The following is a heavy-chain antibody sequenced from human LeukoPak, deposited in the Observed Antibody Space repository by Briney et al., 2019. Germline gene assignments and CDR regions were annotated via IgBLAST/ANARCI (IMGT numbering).Heavy chain of an antibody. CDR3: ARGTYYYDSSPGH. J-gene: IGHJ4*02. V-gene: IGHV3-7*01. Sequence: GGSLRLSCAASGFTFSSYWMSWVRQAPGKGLEWVANIKQDGSEKYYVDSVKGRFTISRDNAKNSLYLQMNSLRAEDTAVYYCARGTYYYDSSPGHWGQGTLVTVSS. CDR2: IKQDGSEK. CDR1: GFTFSSYW. D-gene: IGHD3-22*01.